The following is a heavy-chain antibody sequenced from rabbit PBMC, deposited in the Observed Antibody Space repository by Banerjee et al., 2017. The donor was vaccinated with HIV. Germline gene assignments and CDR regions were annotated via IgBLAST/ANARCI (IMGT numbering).Heavy chain of an antibody. Sequence: QSLEESGGDLVKPGASLTLTCTASGFSFSSDYYMCWVRQAPGKGLEWIACIYAGSSGSTYYTSWAKGRFTISKTSSTTVTLQMTSLTAADTATYFCARGYADYPYNLWGPGTLVTVS. CDR3: ARGYADYPYNL. CDR2: IYAGSSGST. V-gene: IGHV1S40*01. J-gene: IGHJ4*01. CDR1: GFSFSSDYY. D-gene: IGHD2-1*01.